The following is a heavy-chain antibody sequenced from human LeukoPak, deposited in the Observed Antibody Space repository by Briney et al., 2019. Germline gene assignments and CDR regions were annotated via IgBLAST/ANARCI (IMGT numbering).Heavy chain of an antibody. V-gene: IGHV3-21*01. CDR3: AREVPGILWVFDY. Sequence: GGSLRLSCAASGFTFISFGMHWVRQAPGKGLEWVSSISSSSSYIYYADSVKGRFTISRDNAKNSLYLQMNSLRAEDTAVYYCAREVPGILWVFDYWGQGTLVTVSS. J-gene: IGHJ4*02. CDR1: GFTFISFG. CDR2: ISSSSSYI. D-gene: IGHD2/OR15-2a*01.